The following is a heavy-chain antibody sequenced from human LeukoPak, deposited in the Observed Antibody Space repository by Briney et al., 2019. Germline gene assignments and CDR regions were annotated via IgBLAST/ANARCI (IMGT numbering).Heavy chain of an antibody. CDR3: ARRFGGSWFDP. V-gene: IGHV4-59*08. J-gene: IGHJ5*02. Sequence: SETLSLTCTVSGGSISSYYWSWIRQPPGKGLEWVGYIYYSGSTYYNPSLKSRVTISVDTSKSQFSLELSSVTAADTAVYYCARRFGGSWFDPWGQGTLVTVSS. CDR2: IYYSGST. CDR1: GGSISSYY. D-gene: IGHD3-16*01.